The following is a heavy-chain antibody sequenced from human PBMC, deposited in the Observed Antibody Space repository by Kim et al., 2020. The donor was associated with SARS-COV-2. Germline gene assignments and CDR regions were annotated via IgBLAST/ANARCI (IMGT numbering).Heavy chain of an antibody. CDR1: GFTFSSYA. V-gene: IGHV3-30-3*01. Sequence: GGSLRLSCAASGFTFSSYAMHWVRQAPGKGLEWVAVISYDGSNKYYADSVKGRFTISRDNSKNTLYLQMNSLRAEDTAVYYCAREGRSSEGFDYWGQGTL. J-gene: IGHJ4*02. D-gene: IGHD6-6*01. CDR2: ISYDGSNK. CDR3: AREGRSSEGFDY.